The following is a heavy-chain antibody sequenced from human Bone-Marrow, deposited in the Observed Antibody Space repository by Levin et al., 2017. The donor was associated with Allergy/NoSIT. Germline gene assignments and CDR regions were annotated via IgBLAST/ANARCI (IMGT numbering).Heavy chain of an antibody. D-gene: IGHD4-17*01. CDR3: ARDYGAPDY. J-gene: IGHJ4*02. CDR1: GFTFSTYW. V-gene: IGHV3-7*01. Sequence: GASVKVSCAASGFTFSTYWMTWVRQAPGKGLEWVANINEDGNEKYHVDSVKGRFTISRDNAKNSLYLQMNSLRADDTAVYYCARDYGAPDYWGQGTLVTVSS. CDR2: INEDGNEK.